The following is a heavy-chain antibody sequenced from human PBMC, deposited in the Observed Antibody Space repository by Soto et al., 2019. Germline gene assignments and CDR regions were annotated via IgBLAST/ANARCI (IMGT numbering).Heavy chain of an antibody. CDR3: AHRVAVGGTAWFAP. V-gene: IGHV2-5*02. D-gene: IGHD6-19*01. CDR1: GFSISNSGVG. J-gene: IGHJ5*02. Sequence: QITLKESGPTLVKPTQTLTVTCTFSGFSISNSGVGVGWIRQPPGKALEWLALIYWDDVKRYSPSLKSRLTITKAPSNNQVVLTMTNMAPVDTATYYCAHRVAVGGTAWFAPWGQGTLVTVSS. CDR2: IYWDDVK.